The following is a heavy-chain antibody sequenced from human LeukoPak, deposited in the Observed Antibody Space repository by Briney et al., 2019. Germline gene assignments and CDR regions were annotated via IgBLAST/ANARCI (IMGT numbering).Heavy chain of an antibody. J-gene: IGHJ4*02. CDR1: GFTFSNYD. CDR2: ISASGDST. Sequence: GGSLRLSCAASGFTFSNYDMSWVRQAPGMGLEWVSGISASGDSTYYADSVKGRFTISRDNSKNTLYLQVSSLRDEDTAVYYCASACTSTSCYLPAYWGQGTLVTVSS. D-gene: IGHD2-2*01. CDR3: ASACTSTSCYLPAY. V-gene: IGHV3-23*01.